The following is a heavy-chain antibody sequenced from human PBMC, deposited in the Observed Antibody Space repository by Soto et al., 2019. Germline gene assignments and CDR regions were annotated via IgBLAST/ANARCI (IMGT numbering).Heavy chain of an antibody. J-gene: IGHJ6*03. CDR3: ARGEYDSLGDYYMDV. D-gene: IGHD3-3*01. CDR1: GFTFSSYA. CDR2: ISSNGGST. Sequence: GGSLRLSCAASGFTFSSYAMHWVRQAPGKGLEYVSAISSNGGSTYYANSVKGRFTISRDNSKNTLYLQMGSLRAEDMAVYYCARGEYDSLGDYYMDVWGKGTTVTVSS. V-gene: IGHV3-64*01.